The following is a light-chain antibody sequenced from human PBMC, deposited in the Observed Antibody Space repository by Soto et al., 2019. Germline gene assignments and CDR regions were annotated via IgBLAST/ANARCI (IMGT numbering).Light chain of an antibody. CDR2: VAS. Sequence: GDSVTITCRATQGISSFLAWYQQKPGKAPKLLIYVASSLQSGAPSKFSGSGSGADFTLTFSSLQPEDLATYYCQQINSYRTFGQGTKVDIK. V-gene: IGKV1-9*01. CDR1: QGISSF. J-gene: IGKJ1*01. CDR3: QQINSYRT.